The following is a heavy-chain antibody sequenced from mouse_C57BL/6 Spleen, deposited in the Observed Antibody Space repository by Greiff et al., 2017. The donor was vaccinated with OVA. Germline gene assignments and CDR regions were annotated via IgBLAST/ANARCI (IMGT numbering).Heavy chain of an antibody. Sequence: LVEFGPELVKPGASVKLSCKASGYTFTSYALNWVKQSPGQALEWIGWIYPRVCSTKYSEKFMGKATLTVDTSSSTAYMERHSLASEDSAVYCCARSDWVDYWGQGTTLTVSS. D-gene: IGHD4-1*01. V-gene: IGHV1-85*01. CDR3: ARSDWVDY. J-gene: IGHJ2*01. CDR2: IYPRVCST. CDR1: GYTFTSYA.